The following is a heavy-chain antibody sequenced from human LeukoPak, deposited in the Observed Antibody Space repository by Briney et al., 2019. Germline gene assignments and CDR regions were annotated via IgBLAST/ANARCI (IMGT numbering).Heavy chain of an antibody. D-gene: IGHD7-27*01. Sequence: SETLSLTCTVSGGSISSYYWSWIRQPPGKGLEWIGEINHSGSTNYNPSLKSRVTISVDTSKNQFSLKLSSVTAADTAVYYCARGRRRLNWELRYWFDPWGQGTLVTVSS. CDR1: GGSISSYY. CDR2: INHSGST. CDR3: ARGRRRLNWELRYWFDP. V-gene: IGHV4-34*01. J-gene: IGHJ5*02.